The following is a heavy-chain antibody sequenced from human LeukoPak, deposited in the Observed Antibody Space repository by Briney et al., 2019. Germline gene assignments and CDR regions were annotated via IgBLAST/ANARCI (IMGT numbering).Heavy chain of an antibody. J-gene: IGHJ5*02. Sequence: SETLSLTCTVSGGSISSSTYYWGWIRQPPGKGLEWIGSIYYSVSTYYNPSLKSRVTVSVDTSKNQFSLKLGSVTAADTAVYYCARLVSGWFDPWGPGTLVTVSS. CDR2: IYYSVST. D-gene: IGHD3-10*01. V-gene: IGHV4-39*01. CDR1: GGSISSSTYY. CDR3: ARLVSGWFDP.